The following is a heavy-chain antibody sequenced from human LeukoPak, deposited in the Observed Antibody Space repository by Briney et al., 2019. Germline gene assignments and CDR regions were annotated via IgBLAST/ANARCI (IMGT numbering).Heavy chain of an antibody. D-gene: IGHD1-20*01. Sequence: GGSLRLSCAASGFTFSSYAIHWVRQGPGKGLEWVAVISFDGNNKYYADSVKGRFTISRDNSKNTLYLQMNSLRAEDTAVFYCARDNFGFDYWGQGTLVTVSS. J-gene: IGHJ4*02. CDR3: ARDNFGFDY. V-gene: IGHV3-30-3*01. CDR2: ISFDGNNK. CDR1: GFTFSSYA.